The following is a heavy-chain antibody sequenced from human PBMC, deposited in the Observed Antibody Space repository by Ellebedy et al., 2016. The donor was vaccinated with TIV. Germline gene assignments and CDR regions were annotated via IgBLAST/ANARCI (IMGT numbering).Heavy chain of an antibody. V-gene: IGHV1-69*13. CDR2: IIPIFGTA. CDR1: GGTFSSYA. Sequence: SVKVSCXASGGTFSSYAISWVRQAPGQGLEWMGGIIPIFGTANYAQKFQGRVTITADESTSTAYMELSSLRSDDTAVYYCARGAAAGSQIGYWGQGTLVTVSS. D-gene: IGHD6-13*01. J-gene: IGHJ4*02. CDR3: ARGAAAGSQIGY.